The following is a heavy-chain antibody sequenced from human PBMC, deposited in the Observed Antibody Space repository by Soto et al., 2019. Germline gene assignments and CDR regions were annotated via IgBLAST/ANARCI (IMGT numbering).Heavy chain of an antibody. CDR1: GFTFSNHY. CDR2: TRNKANSYTT. D-gene: IGHD2-2*01. CDR3: ARSGSSTSCYDY. Sequence: EVQLVESGGGLVQPGGSLRLSCVGSGFTFSNHYIDWVRQAPGKGLEWVGRTRNKANSYTTHYAASVKGRFTISRDDSKNSLYLQMNSLKTEDTAVYYCARSGSSTSCYDYWGQGTLVTVSS. J-gene: IGHJ4*02. V-gene: IGHV3-72*01.